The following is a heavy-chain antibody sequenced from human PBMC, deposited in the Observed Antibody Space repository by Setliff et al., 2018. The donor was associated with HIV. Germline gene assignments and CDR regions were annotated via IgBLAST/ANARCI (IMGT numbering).Heavy chain of an antibody. Sequence: SETLSLTCTVSCGSIGDYYWNWIRQPAGKGLEWIGRVYASAYSNYNPSLKSRVTMSVDTSQNQFSLKLRSVNAADTAVYYCARDWVTRSNYYGSGSPWYFDFWGRGILVTVSS. CDR1: CGSIGDYY. J-gene: IGHJ2*01. V-gene: IGHV4-4*07. D-gene: IGHD3-10*01. CDR3: ARDWVTRSNYYGSGSPWYFDF. CDR2: VYASAYS.